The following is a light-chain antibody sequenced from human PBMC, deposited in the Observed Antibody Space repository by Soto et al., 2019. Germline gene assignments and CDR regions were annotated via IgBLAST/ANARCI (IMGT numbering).Light chain of an antibody. V-gene: IGKV1-9*01. J-gene: IGKJ5*01. CDR3: QQLNSYPSET. Sequence: DIQLTQSPSFLSASVGDRVTITCRASQGISSYLAWYQQKPGKAPKLLIYAASTLQSGVPSRFSGSGSGTEFTLTTSSLQPEDFATYYCQQLNSYPSETFGQGTRLEIK. CDR1: QGISSY. CDR2: AAS.